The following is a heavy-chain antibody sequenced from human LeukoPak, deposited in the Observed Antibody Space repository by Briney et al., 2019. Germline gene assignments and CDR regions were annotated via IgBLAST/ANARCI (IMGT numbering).Heavy chain of an antibody. V-gene: IGHV4-39*01. CDR3: ARQGLVGATTGGGSDAFDI. CDR2: IFYGGST. J-gene: IGHJ3*02. D-gene: IGHD1-26*01. CDR1: GGSVNSGGYY. Sequence: SETLSLTCTVSGGSVNSGGYYWGWIRQPPGKGLEWIGNIFYGGSTYYNPSLKSRVSISVHTSKNQFSLKLGSVTAADTAVYYCARQGLVGATTGGGSDAFDIWGQGTMVTVSS.